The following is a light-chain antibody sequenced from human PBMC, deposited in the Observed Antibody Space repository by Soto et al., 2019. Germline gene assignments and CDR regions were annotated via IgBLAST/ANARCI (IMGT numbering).Light chain of an antibody. CDR3: MQALQTPWT. V-gene: IGKV2-28*01. CDR2: LGS. CDR1: QSLLHSNGYNY. J-gene: IGKJ2*02. Sequence: DIVMPQSPLSLPVTPGEPASISCRSSQSLLHSNGYNYLDWYLQTPGQSPQLLIYLGSNRASGVPDRFSGSGSGTDFTLKISRVEAEDVGVYYCMQALQTPWTFGQGTKLEIK.